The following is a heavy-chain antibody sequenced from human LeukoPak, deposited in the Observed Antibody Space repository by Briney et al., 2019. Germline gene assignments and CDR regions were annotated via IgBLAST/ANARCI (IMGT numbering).Heavy chain of an antibody. J-gene: IGHJ6*04. CDR3: ARDFPLLSNNYFGMDV. V-gene: IGHV4-38-2*02. D-gene: IGHD2/OR15-2a*01. CDR2: IYFTEST. Sequence: PSEPLSLTCAVSGYSISSGYHWGWIRQPPGRGLEWIASIYFTESTYYNPSLKSRVTMSLDTSKNQFSLKLTSVTAADTAVYYCARDFPLLSNNYFGMDVWGKGTTVTVSS. CDR1: GYSISSGYH.